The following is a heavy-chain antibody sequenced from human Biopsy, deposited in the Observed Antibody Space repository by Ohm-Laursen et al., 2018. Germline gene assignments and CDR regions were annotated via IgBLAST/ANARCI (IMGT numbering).Heavy chain of an antibody. D-gene: IGHD3-9*01. V-gene: IGHV3-21*01. CDR3: ALDYALPTGLFKY. J-gene: IGHJ4*02. CDR2: VTTTSSYI. CDR1: GFDFSDYS. Sequence: SLRLSCAASGFDFSDYSMSWVRQAPGRGLEWVSSVTTTSSYIYYADSVKGRFTISRDNAKNSLYLQMNSLRAEDTAVYYCALDYALPTGLFKYWGLGTLVTVSS.